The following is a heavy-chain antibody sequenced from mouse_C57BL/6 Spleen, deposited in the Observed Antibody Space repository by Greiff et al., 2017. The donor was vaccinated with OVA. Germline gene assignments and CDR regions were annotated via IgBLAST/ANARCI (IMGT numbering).Heavy chain of an antibody. V-gene: IGHV3-6*01. CDR3: ARELSYAMDY. CDR1: GYSITSGYY. J-gene: IGHJ4*01. Sequence: EVQLQESGPGLVKPSQSLSLTCSVTGYSITSGYYWNWIRQFPGNKLEWMGYISYDGSNKYNPSLKNRISITRDTSKNQFFLKLNSVTTEDTATYYCARELSYAMDYWGQGTSVTVSS. CDR2: ISYDGSN.